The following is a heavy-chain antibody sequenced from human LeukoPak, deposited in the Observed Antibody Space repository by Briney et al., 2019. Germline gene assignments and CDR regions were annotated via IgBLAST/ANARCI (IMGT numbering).Heavy chain of an antibody. V-gene: IGHV3-73*01. J-gene: IGHJ4*02. Sequence: GGSLRLSCAASGFTFSGSAMHWVRQASGKGLEWVGHIGNKASNYATDYAPSLKGRFTISRDDSKDTAYLQVNSLKPEDTAVYYCAGNYDSWTGLNYWGLGTLVTVSS. CDR1: GFTFSGSA. CDR3: AGNYDSWTGLNY. CDR2: IGNKASNYAT. D-gene: IGHD3-3*01.